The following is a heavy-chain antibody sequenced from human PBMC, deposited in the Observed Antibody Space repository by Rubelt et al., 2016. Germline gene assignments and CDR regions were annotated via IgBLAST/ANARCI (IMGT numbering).Heavy chain of an antibody. CDR2: ISAYNGNT. CDR1: GYTFTSYG. J-gene: IGHJ5*02. CDR3: ARDPTTRFTSTGWFDP. D-gene: IGHD5-12*01. V-gene: IGHV1-18*01. Sequence: QVQLVQSGAEVKKPGASVKVSCKASGYTFTSYGISWVRQAPGQGLEWMGWISAYNGNTNYAQKLQGRVTMTTYTSTGTAYMELRGLRSDDTAVYYCARDPTTRFTSTGWFDPWGQGTLVTVSS.